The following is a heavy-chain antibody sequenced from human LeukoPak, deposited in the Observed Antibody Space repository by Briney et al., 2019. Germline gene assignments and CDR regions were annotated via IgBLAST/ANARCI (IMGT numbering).Heavy chain of an antibody. Sequence: GGSLRLSCVASGFTFSSYSMNWVRQAPGKGLEWVSSISSSSSYIYYSDSVKGRFTISRDNAKKSLYLQMNSLRAEDTAIYYCARDSDVHCSGGSCTIFDYWGQGTLVTVSS. CDR2: ISSSSSYI. V-gene: IGHV3-21*01. CDR1: GFTFSSYS. J-gene: IGHJ4*02. CDR3: ARDSDVHCSGGSCTIFDY. D-gene: IGHD2-15*01.